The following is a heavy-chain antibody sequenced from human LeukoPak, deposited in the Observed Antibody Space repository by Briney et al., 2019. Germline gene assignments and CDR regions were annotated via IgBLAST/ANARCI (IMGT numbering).Heavy chain of an antibody. CDR1: GFSLSSSGVG. J-gene: IGHJ3*02. CDR3: AHTRKKRCGVLWGEFDI. Sequence: SGPTLVKPTQTLTLTCTFSGFSLSSSGVGVGWIRQPPGKALEWLTLIYWDDDKRYSPSLKSRLTITKDTSKNQVVPTMTNIDPVDTYPYFSAHTRKKRCGVLWGEFDIWGQGTKVTASS. D-gene: IGHD3-16*01. CDR2: IYWDDDK. V-gene: IGHV2-5*02.